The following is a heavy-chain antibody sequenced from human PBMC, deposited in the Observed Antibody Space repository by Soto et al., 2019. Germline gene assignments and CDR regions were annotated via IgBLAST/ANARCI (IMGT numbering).Heavy chain of an antibody. CDR2: ISGSGGST. J-gene: IGHJ4*02. V-gene: IGHV3-23*01. Sequence: EVQLLESGGGLVQPGGSLRLSCAASGFTFSSYAMSWVRQAPGKGLEWVSAISGSGGSTYYADSVKGRFTISRDNSKNTLYLQRNSLRAEDTAVYYCAKKGAMIVVVTALDYWGQGTLVTVSS. D-gene: IGHD3-22*01. CDR3: AKKGAMIVVVTALDY. CDR1: GFTFSSYA.